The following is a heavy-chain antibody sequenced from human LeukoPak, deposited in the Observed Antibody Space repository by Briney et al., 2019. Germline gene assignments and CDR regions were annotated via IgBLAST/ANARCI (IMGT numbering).Heavy chain of an antibody. J-gene: IGHJ4*02. CDR1: GFSFSKFA. CDR2: IWFDSRQP. CDR3: VTAQPVAGTDARYYFAS. V-gene: IGHV3-30*02. Sequence: GGSLRLSCAASGFSFSKFAMHWLRQAPGKGLEWLSFIWFDSRQPFYADSVKGRFTISRDNSKSTLYLQMNSLRADDTAFYYCVTAQPVAGTDARYYFASWGRGTMVTVSS. D-gene: IGHD6-19*01.